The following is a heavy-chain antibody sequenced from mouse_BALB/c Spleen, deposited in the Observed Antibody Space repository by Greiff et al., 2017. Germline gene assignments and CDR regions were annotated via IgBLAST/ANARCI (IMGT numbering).Heavy chain of an antibody. D-gene: IGHD1-2*01. CDR1: GFTFSSFG. Sequence: EVKLMESGGGLVQPGGSRKLSCAASGFTFSSFGMHWVRQAPEKGLEWVAYISSGSSTIYYADTVKGRFTISRDNPKNTLFLQMTSLRSEDTAMYYCARSARRLRHYLDYWGQGTTLTVSS. V-gene: IGHV5-17*02. CDR3: ARSARRLRHYLDY. CDR2: ISSGSSTI. J-gene: IGHJ2*01.